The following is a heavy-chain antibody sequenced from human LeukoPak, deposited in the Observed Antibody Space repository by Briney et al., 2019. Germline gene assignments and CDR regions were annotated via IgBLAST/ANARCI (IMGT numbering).Heavy chain of an antibody. CDR1: GYTFTSYG. J-gene: IGHJ6*02. D-gene: IGHD2-2*01. V-gene: IGHV1-18*01. CDR3: ARDVDWGYIVVVPAAMYYYYYGMDV. Sequence: ASVKVSCKASGYTFTSYGISWVRQAPGQGLEWMGRISAYNGNTNYAQKLQGRVTMTTDTSTSTAYMELRSLRSDDTAVYYCARDVDWGYIVVVPAAMYYYYYGMDVWGQGTTVTVSS. CDR2: ISAYNGNT.